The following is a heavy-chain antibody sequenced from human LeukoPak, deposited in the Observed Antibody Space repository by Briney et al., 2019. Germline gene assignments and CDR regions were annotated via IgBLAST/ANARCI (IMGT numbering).Heavy chain of an antibody. J-gene: IGHJ6*04. CDR3: AELGITMIGGV. Sequence: PGGSLRLSCAASGFTFSDYYRSRIRQAPGKGLEWVSYISSSCSTIYYAGSVKGRFTISRDNAKNSLYLQMNSLRAEDTAVYYCAELGITMIGGVWGKGTTVTISS. CDR1: GFTFSDYY. D-gene: IGHD3-10*02. V-gene: IGHV3-11*04. CDR2: ISSSCSTI.